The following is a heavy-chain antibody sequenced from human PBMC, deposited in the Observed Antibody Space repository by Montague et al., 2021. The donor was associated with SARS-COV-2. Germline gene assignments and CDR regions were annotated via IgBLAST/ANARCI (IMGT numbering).Heavy chain of an antibody. J-gene: IGHJ3*02. CDR1: GGSISSSNYY. Sequence: SETLSLTCTVSGGSISSSNYYWDWIRQPPGKGLEWIGSTYDSGSTYYNPSLKSRVTISVDTSKNHFSPKLSSVTAADTAVYYCARRGRKLLPVATTIGGFDIWGQGTMVTVSS. CDR3: ARRGRKLLPVATTIGGFDI. D-gene: IGHD5-12*01. CDR2: TYDSGST. V-gene: IGHV4-39*02.